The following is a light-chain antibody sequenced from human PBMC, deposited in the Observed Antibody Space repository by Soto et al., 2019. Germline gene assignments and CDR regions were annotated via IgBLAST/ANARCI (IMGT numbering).Light chain of an antibody. CDR2: DAS. Sequence: EIVLTHSPATLSLSPGERATLACRASQSVSNSFAWYQQTPGQAPRLLIYDASNTSTGIPARFSGGGSGTDLQLTISGLVPEAFAVYYCQQRSNWPLKFGQGTNVES. CDR3: QQRSNWPLK. J-gene: IGKJ1*01. V-gene: IGKV3-11*01. CDR1: QSVSNS.